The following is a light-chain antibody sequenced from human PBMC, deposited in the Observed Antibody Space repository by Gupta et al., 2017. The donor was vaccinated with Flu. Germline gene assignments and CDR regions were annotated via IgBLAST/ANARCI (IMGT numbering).Light chain of an antibody. J-gene: IGLJ2*01. CDR2: EDS. CDR3: SSYTSSSTLVV. CDR1: SSDVGGYNN. Sequence: SALTPPASVSGSPGQSITTSCTGTSSDVGGYNNVSWYQQNPGNAPKLMIYEDSNRPSGVSNRFSGSKSGNTASLTISGLQAEDEADYYCSSYTSSSTLVVFGGGTKLTVL. V-gene: IGLV2-14*01.